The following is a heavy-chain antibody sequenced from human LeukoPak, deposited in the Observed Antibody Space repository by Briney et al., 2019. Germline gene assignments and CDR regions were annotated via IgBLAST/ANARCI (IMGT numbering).Heavy chain of an antibody. CDR1: GGSFSGYY. V-gene: IGHV4-34*01. CDR3: ARLSVYRRYCSGGSCGNVDY. CDR2: INHSGST. J-gene: IGHJ4*02. D-gene: IGHD2-15*01. Sequence: SETLSLTCAVYGGSFSGYYWSWIRQPPGKGLEWMGEINHSGSTNYNPSLKSRVTISVDTSKNQFSLKLSSVTAADTAVYYCARLSVYRRYCSGGSCGNVDYWGQGTLVTVSS.